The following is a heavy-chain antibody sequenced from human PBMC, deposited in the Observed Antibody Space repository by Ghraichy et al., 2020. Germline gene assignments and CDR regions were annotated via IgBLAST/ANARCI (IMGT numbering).Heavy chain of an antibody. CDR2: ITISGDRT. J-gene: IGHJ4*02. D-gene: IGHD3-3*01. Sequence: GESLNISFVASGFTFRNYAMTWVRQAPGKGLEWVSAITISGDRTYYADSAKGRFTISRDNSKSTLYLQMNSLRAEDTAVYYCAKGGKYYDLPLDLWGQGTLVTVSS. V-gene: IGHV3-23*01. CDR3: AKGGKYYDLPLDL. CDR1: GFTFRNYA.